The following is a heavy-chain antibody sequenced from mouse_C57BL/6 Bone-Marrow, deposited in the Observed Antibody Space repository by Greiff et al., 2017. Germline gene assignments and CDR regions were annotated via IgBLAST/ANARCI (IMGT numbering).Heavy chain of an antibody. V-gene: IGHV1-55*01. Sequence: QVQLQQPGAELVKPGASVKMSCKASGYTFTSYWITWVKQRPGQGLELIGDIYPTSGRTNYNEKFKSKAILTVATSSNTAYMQLSSLTSEGSAVFYCARSGPLGRSFDYWGQGTTLTVSS. CDR1: GYTFTSYW. J-gene: IGHJ2*01. CDR2: IYPTSGRT. CDR3: ARSGPLGRSFDY. D-gene: IGHD4-1*01.